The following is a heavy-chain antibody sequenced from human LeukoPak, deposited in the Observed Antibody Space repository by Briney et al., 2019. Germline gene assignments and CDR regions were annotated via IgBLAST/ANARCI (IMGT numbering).Heavy chain of an antibody. CDR2: IYYSGST. CDR1: GGSISSYY. J-gene: IGHJ4*02. D-gene: IGHD5-24*01. Sequence: PSETLSLTCTVSGGSISSYYWSWIRQPPGKGLEWIGYIYYSGSTNYNPSLKSRVTISVDTSKNQFSLKLSSVTAADTAVYYCARSQEMATIGFDYWGQGTLVTVSS. CDR3: ARSQEMATIGFDY. V-gene: IGHV4-59*01.